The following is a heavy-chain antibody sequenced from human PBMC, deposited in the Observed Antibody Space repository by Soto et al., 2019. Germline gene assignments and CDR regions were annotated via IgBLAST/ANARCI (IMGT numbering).Heavy chain of an antibody. CDR1: GYTFTSYA. Sequence: VASVKVSCKASGYTFTSYAMHWVRQAPGQRLEWMGWINAGNGNTKYSQKFQGRVTITRDTSANTAYMELSSLRSEDTAVYYCARVSSSWYYYYGMDVWGQGTTVTVSS. D-gene: IGHD6-13*01. CDR3: ARVSSSWYYYYGMDV. J-gene: IGHJ6*02. CDR2: INAGNGNT. V-gene: IGHV1-3*01.